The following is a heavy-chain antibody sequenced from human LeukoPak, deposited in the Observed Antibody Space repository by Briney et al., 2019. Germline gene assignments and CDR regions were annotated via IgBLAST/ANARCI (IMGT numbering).Heavy chain of an antibody. D-gene: IGHD3-22*01. Sequence: GGSLRLSWAASGFTFSSYSMNWVRQAPGKGLEWVSYISSSSSTIYYADSVKGRFTISRDNSKNTLYLQMNSLRAEDTAVYYCAKQDYYDSSADAFDIWGQGTMVTVSS. CDR2: ISSSSSTI. V-gene: IGHV3-48*01. CDR1: GFTFSSYS. J-gene: IGHJ3*02. CDR3: AKQDYYDSSADAFDI.